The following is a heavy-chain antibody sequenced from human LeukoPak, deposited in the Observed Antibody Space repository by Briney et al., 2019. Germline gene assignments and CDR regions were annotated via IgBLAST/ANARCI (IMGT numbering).Heavy chain of an antibody. CDR1: GFTFSSYW. V-gene: IGHV3-74*01. J-gene: IGHJ4*02. CDR3: ATSRRFDY. CDR2: MNTHGSHP. D-gene: IGHD2-2*01. Sequence: GGSLRLSCAASGFTFSSYWMHWVRHAPGKGLVWVSRMNTHGSHPRYADPVKGRLTIYRDNAKNTLYLQMNSLRVEDTAVYYCATSRRFDYWGQGTLVTVSS.